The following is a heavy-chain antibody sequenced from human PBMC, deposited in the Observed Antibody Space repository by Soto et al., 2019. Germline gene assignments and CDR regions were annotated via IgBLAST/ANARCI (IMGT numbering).Heavy chain of an antibody. V-gene: IGHV4-39*01. CDR1: GGSISSSSYY. CDR2: IYYSGST. D-gene: IGHD3-10*01. CDR3: ARQPGYGSGSYFYAAYYYYMDF. Sequence: SETLSLTCTVSGGSISSSSYYWGWIRQPPGKGLEWIGSIYYSGSTYYNPSLKSRVTISVDTSKNQFSLKLSSVTAADTAVYYCARQPGYGSGSYFYAAYYYYMDFWGKGTKVTVSS. J-gene: IGHJ6*03.